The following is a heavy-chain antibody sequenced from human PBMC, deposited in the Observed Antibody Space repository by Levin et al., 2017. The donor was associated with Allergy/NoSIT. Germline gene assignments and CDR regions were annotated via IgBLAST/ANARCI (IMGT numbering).Heavy chain of an antibody. V-gene: IGHV3-21*01. CDR3: ARGTTTRQREDLFDY. Sequence: GESLKISCAASGFTFSSYSMNWVRQAPGKGLEWVSSISTGSHHIYYADSVKGRFTISRENAKNSLYLQMNSLRAEDTAVYYCARGTTTRQREDLFDYWGQGTLVTVSS. CDR2: ISTGSHHI. D-gene: IGHD4-11*01. CDR1: GFTFSSYS. J-gene: IGHJ4*02.